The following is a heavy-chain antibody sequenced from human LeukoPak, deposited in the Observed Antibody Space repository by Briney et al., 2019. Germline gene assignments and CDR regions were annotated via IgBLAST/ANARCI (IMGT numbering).Heavy chain of an antibody. D-gene: IGHD5-12*01. V-gene: IGHV3-23*01. CDR2: ISGSGGST. CDR3: AKAGWRGGYDLSVH. J-gene: IGHJ4*02. Sequence: GGSLRLSCAASGFTFSSYAMSWVRQAPGKGLEWVSAISGSGGSTYYADSVKGRFTISRDNSKNTLYLQMNSLRAEDTAVYCCAKAGWRGGYDLSVHWGQGTLVTVSS. CDR1: GFTFSSYA.